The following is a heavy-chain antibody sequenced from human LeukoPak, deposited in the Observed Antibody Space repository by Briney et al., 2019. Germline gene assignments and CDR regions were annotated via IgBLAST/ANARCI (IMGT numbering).Heavy chain of an antibody. CDR3: ARADGYNRGLFDY. V-gene: IGHV4-59*01. D-gene: IGHD5-24*01. Sequence: SETLSLTCAVYGGSFSGYYWSWIRQPPGKGLEWIGYIYYSGSTNYNPSLESRVTISVDTSKNQFSLELSSVTAADTAVYYCARADGYNRGLFDYWGQGTLVTVSS. CDR1: GGSFSGYY. J-gene: IGHJ4*02. CDR2: IYYSGST.